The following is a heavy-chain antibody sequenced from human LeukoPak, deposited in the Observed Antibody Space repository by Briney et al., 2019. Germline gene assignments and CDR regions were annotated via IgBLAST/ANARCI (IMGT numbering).Heavy chain of an antibody. D-gene: IGHD2-21*02. Sequence: GASVKVSCKASGYTFTNYYIHWVRQAPGQGLEWMGIINPSGGSTSYAQKVRGRVTMTRDTSTSTAYMELSSLRSGDTAVYYCAREWVVVTATGSLDYWGQGTLSPSPQ. V-gene: IGHV1-46*01. CDR2: INPSGGST. J-gene: IGHJ4*02. CDR1: GYTFTNYY. CDR3: AREWVVVTATGSLDY.